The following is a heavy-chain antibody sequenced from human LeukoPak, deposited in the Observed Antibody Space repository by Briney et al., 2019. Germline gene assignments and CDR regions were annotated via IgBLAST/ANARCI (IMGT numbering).Heavy chain of an antibody. Sequence: GGSLRLSCAVSGFTFSDYYMSWIRQAQGKGLEWVSYISSSGSTIYYADSVKGRFTISREKAKNSLYLQMTSLRAEDTAVYYCARDRCTAAGNWGQGTLVTVSS. D-gene: IGHD6-13*01. J-gene: IGHJ4*02. V-gene: IGHV3-11*01. CDR3: ARDRCTAAGN. CDR1: GFTFSDYY. CDR2: ISSSGSTI.